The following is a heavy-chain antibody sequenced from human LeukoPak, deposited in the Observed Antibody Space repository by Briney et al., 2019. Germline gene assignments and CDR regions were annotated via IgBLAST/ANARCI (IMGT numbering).Heavy chain of an antibody. Sequence: GGSLRLSCAASGFTFSSYGMHWVRQAPGKGLEWVAVIWYDRSNKYYADSVKGRFTISRDNSKNTLYLQMNSLRAEDTAEYYCSRGSFDWLLPRGGWFDPGGQGTLVTVSS. V-gene: IGHV3-33*01. J-gene: IGHJ5*02. CDR2: IWYDRSNK. D-gene: IGHD3-9*01. CDR3: SRGSFDWLLPRGGWFDP. CDR1: GFTFSSYG.